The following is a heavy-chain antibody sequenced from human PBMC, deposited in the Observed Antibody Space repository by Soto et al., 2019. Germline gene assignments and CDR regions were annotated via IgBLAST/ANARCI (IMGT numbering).Heavy chain of an antibody. J-gene: IGHJ4*02. CDR2: ISYDGSNK. CDR3: AKPPTYSSGWYYYFDY. V-gene: IGHV3-30-3*02. CDR1: GFTFSSYA. Sequence: PGGSLRLSCAASGFTFSSYAMHWVRQPPGKGLEWVAVISYDGSNKYYTDSVKGRLTISRDNSKNTLYLQMNSLRAEDTAVYYCAKPPTYSSGWYYYFDYWGQGTLVTVSS. D-gene: IGHD6-19*01.